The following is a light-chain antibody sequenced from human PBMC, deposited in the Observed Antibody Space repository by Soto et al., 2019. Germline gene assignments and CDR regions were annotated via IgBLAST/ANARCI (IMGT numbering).Light chain of an antibody. CDR1: QSVSSSY. J-gene: IGKJ1*01. V-gene: IGKV3-20*01. Sequence: EIVLTQSPGTLSLSPGEIATLSFRASQSVSSSYLAWYQQKPGQAPRLLISAASSRATGIPDRFSGSGSGTNCTRTISRLENEDSAVYDCQQYGRSPRTFGQGTKVEVK. CDR2: AAS. CDR3: QQYGRSPRT.